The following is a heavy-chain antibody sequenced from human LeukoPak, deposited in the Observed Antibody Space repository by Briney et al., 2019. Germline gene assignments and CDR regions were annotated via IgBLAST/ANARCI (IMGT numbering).Heavy chain of an antibody. Sequence: ASVKVSCTASGYTFTSYGISWVRQAPGQGLEWMGWISAYNGNTNYAQKLQGRVTMTTDTSTSTAYMELRSLRSDDTAVYYCARDWDIVATAMYYFDYWGQGTLVTVSS. CDR1: GYTFTSYG. J-gene: IGHJ4*02. V-gene: IGHV1-18*01. D-gene: IGHD5-12*01. CDR3: ARDWDIVATAMYYFDY. CDR2: ISAYNGNT.